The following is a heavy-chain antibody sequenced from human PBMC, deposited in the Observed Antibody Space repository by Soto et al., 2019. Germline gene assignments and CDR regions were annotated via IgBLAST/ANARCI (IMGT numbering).Heavy chain of an antibody. V-gene: IGHV4-4*02. CDR1: GGSISSSNW. D-gene: IGHD3-10*01. CDR3: ARYRLWFGELSFRYWFDP. CDR2: IYHSGST. Sequence: SETLSLTCAVSGGSISSSNWWSWVRQPPGKGLEWIGEIYHSGSTNYNPSLKSRVTISVDKSKNQFSLKLSSVTAADTAVYYCARYRLWFGELSFRYWFDPWGQGTLVTVSS. J-gene: IGHJ5*02.